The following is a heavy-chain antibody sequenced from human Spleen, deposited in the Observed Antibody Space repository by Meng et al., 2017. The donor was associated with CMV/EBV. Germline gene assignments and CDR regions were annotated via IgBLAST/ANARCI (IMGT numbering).Heavy chain of an antibody. J-gene: IGHJ4*02. CDR2: IYYSGRT. CDR1: GGSISSSSYY. V-gene: IGHV4-39*07. Sequence: GSLRLSCTVSGGSISSSSYYWGWIRQPPGKGLEWIGTIYYSGRTHYNPSLKSRVTMSVDTSKNQFSLKLSSVTAADTAVYYCARDVRGRTGDSWGQGTLVTVSS. CDR3: ARDVRGRTGDS. D-gene: IGHD7-27*01.